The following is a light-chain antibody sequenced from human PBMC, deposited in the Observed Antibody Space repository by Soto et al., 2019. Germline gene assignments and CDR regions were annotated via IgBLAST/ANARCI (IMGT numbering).Light chain of an antibody. CDR1: SSNIGSNT. J-gene: IGLJ1*01. CDR3: AAWDDSLNGPYV. CDR2: SNN. Sequence: VLTQPPSASGTPGQRVTISCSGSSSNIGSNTVNWYQQLPGTAPKLLIYSNNQRPSGVPDRFSGSKSGTSASLAISGLQSEDEADYYCAAWDDSLNGPYVFGTGTKLTVL. V-gene: IGLV1-44*01.